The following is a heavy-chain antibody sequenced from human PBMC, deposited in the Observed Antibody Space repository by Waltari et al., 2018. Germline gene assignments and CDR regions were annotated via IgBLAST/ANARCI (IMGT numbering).Heavy chain of an antibody. V-gene: IGHV4-34*01. D-gene: IGHD3-3*01. Sequence: QVQLQQWGAGLLKPSETLSLTCAVYGGSFSGYYWSWIRQPSGKGLEWIGEINHSGSTNYNPSLKSRVTISVDTSKNQFSLKLSSVTAADTAVYYCARGVGRYDFWSGYKPDLCYFDYWGQGTLVTVSS. CDR1: GGSFSGYY. CDR2: INHSGST. J-gene: IGHJ4*02. CDR3: ARGVGRYDFWSGYKPDLCYFDY.